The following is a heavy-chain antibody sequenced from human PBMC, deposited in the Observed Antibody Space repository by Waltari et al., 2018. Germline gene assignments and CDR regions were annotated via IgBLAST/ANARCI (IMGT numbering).Heavy chain of an antibody. CDR2: INHSGST. D-gene: IGHD1-7*01. V-gene: IGHV4-34*01. Sequence: QVQLQQWGAGLLKPSETLSLTCAVYVGSFSGYYWSWIRQPPGKGLEWIGEINHSGSTNYNPSLKSRVTISVDTSKNQFSLKLSSVTAADTAVYYCARLRKLELSYYYYGMDVWGQGTTVTVSS. J-gene: IGHJ6*02. CDR3: ARLRKLELSYYYYGMDV. CDR1: VGSFSGYY.